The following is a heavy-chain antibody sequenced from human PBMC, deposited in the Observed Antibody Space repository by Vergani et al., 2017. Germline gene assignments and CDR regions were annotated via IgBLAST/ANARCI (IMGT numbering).Heavy chain of an antibody. D-gene: IGHD3-22*01. CDR2: IYTSGST. J-gene: IGHJ3*02. Sequence: QVQLQESGPGLVKPSETLSLTCTVSGGSISSYYWRCIRQPAGKGLEWIWRIYTSGSTNYNPSLKSRVTMSGDTSKNQFSLKLSSVTAADTAVYYCARISGDYYDSSGYPHDAFDIWVQGTMVTVSS. CDR1: GGSISSYY. CDR3: ARISGDYYDSSGYPHDAFDI. V-gene: IGHV4-4*07.